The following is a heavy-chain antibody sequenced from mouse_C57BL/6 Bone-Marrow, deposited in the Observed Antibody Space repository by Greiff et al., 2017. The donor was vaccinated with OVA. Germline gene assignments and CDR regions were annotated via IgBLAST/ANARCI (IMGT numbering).Heavy chain of an antibody. CDR1: GFSFNTYA. V-gene: IGHV10-1*01. Sequence: EVQLVESGGGLVQPKGSLKLSCAASGFSFNTYAMNWVRQAPGKGLEWVARIRSKSNNYATYYADSVKDRFTISRDDSESMLYLQMNNLKTEDTAMYYCVRPELGRGVAMDYWGQGTSVTVSS. J-gene: IGHJ4*01. CDR3: VRPELGRGVAMDY. D-gene: IGHD4-1*01. CDR2: IRSKSNNYAT.